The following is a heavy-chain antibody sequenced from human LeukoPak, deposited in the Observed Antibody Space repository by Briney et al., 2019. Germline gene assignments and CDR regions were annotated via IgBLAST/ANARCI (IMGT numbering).Heavy chain of an antibody. CDR3: ARGPTNNIVVVPAASGTFDY. Sequence: KPSETLSLTCAVYGGSFSGYYWSWIRQPPGKGLEWIGEINHSGSTNYNPSLKSRVTISVDTSKNQFSLKLSSVTAADTAVYYCARGPTNNIVVVPAASGTFDYWGQGTLVTVSS. V-gene: IGHV4-34*01. CDR1: GGSFSGYY. CDR2: INHSGST. J-gene: IGHJ4*02. D-gene: IGHD2-2*01.